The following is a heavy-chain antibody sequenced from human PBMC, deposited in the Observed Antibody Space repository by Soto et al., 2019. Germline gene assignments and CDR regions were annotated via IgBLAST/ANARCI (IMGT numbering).Heavy chain of an antibody. Sequence: PGGSLRLSCAASGFTFSSYAMSWVRQAPGKGLEWVSAISGSGGSTYYADSVKGRFTISRDNSKNTLYLQMNSLRAEDTAVYYCAKDARSGYYLYYFDYWGQGXLVTVYS. D-gene: IGHD3-22*01. V-gene: IGHV3-23*01. J-gene: IGHJ4*02. CDR2: ISGSGGST. CDR1: GFTFSSYA. CDR3: AKDARSGYYLYYFDY.